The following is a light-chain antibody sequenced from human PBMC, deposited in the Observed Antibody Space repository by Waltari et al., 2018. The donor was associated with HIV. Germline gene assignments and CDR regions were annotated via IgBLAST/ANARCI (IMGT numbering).Light chain of an antibody. CDR2: EAV. J-gene: IGLJ3*02. CDR3: CSYGGSSTWV. Sequence: QSALTQPASVSGSPGQSITIPCTGTSIDVGNYNLVSWYQQYPGKAPKLMIYEAVKRPSGVSNRISASKSGNTASLTISGLQAEDEADYYCCSYGGSSTWVFGGGTKLTVL. CDR1: SIDVGNYNL. V-gene: IGLV2-23*01.